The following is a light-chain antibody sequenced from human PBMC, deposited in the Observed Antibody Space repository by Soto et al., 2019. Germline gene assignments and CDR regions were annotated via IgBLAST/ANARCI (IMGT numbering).Light chain of an antibody. J-gene: IGKJ1*01. V-gene: IGKV3-11*01. CDR1: QYINTR. CDR2: QTS. Sequence: IVWTQSPATLSSFPGDRFTLSCMASQYINTRLAWYQHRPGQAPRLLIYQTSIRAAGITARFSASGSGTDFTLTISDVQPEDFALYYCHQRQSWPRTFGQGTKVDIK. CDR3: HQRQSWPRT.